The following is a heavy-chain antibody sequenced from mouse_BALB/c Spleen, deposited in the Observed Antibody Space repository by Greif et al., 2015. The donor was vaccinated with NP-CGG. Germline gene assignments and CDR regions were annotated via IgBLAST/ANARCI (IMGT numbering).Heavy chain of an antibody. CDR3: ARGGDGGYAMDY. J-gene: IGHJ4*01. D-gene: IGHD3-3*01. V-gene: IGHV5-4*02. CDR2: ISDGGSYT. Sequence: EVQGVESGGGLVKPGGSLKLSCAASGFTFSDYYMYWVRQTPEKRLEWVATISDGGSYTYYPDSVKGRFTISRDNAKNNLYLQMSRRKSEDTARYYCARGGDGGYAMDYWGQGTSVTVSS. CDR1: GFTFSDYY.